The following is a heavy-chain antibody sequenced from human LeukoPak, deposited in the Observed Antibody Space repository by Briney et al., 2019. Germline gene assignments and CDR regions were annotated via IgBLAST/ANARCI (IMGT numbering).Heavy chain of an antibody. CDR1: GYTLTELS. V-gene: IGHV1-18*01. Sequence: ASVKVSCKVSGYTLTELSMHWVRQAPGKGLEWMGWISAYNGNTNYAQKLQGRVTMTTDAATSTAYMELRSLRSDDTAVYYCARVEGWGQFYYGSLGAFDIWGQGTMVTVSS. D-gene: IGHD3-10*01. CDR3: ARVEGWGQFYYGSLGAFDI. J-gene: IGHJ3*02. CDR2: ISAYNGNT.